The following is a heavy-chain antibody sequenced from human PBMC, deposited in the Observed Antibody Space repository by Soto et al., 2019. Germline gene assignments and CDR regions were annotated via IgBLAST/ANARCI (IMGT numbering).Heavy chain of an antibody. CDR1: GFPLSTYG. CDR3: ARIRGYWYGLDV. J-gene: IGHJ6*02. Sequence: EVQLLESGGGLVQPGGSLRLSCAASGFPLSTYGMSWVRQAPGKGLEWVSSITGTGGDTYYADSVKGRFTSSRDNSNNMLYLQMNSLGVEDTAVYYCARIRGYWYGLDVWGQGTPITVSS. CDR2: ITGTGGDT. V-gene: IGHV3-23*01.